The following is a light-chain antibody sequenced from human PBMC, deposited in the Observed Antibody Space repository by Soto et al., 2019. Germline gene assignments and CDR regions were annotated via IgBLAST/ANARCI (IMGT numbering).Light chain of an antibody. J-gene: IGKJ1*01. Sequence: DIQMTQSPSTLSGSVGDRVTITCRASQTISSCLTWYQQKPGKAPKLLIYKASNLKSGVPSRFSGSGSGTEFTLTISSLQPDDFATYYCQHCNSYSEAFGQGTKVELK. CDR3: QHCNSYSEA. CDR1: QTISSC. CDR2: KAS. V-gene: IGKV1-5*03.